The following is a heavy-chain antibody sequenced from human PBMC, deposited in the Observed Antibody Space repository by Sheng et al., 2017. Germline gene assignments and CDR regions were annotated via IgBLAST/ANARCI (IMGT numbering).Heavy chain of an antibody. V-gene: IGHV4-39*07. CDR1: GGSISSSSYY. CDR2: IYYSGST. CDR3: ARDGGITIFGVVIGSGYFDY. D-gene: IGHD3-3*01. Sequence: QLQLQESGPGLVKPSETLSLTCTVSGGSISSSSYYWGWIRQPPGKGLEWIGSIYYSGSTYYNPSLKSRVTISVDTSKNQFSLKLSSVTAADTAVYYCARDGGITIFGVVIGSGYFDYWARE. J-gene: IGHJ4*02.